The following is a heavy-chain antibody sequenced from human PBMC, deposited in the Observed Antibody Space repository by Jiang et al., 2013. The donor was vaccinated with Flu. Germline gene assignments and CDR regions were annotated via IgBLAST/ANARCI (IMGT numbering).Heavy chain of an antibody. CDR3: ARDRADGGGAYYYGMDV. CDR1: GFMFNIYA. Sequence: QLVESGGGVVQPGRSLRLSCAASGFMFNIYAMHWVRQAPGKGLEWVAVMSNHGTNTYYADSVKGRFTISRDNSKNTLYLQMDSLRSEDTAVYYCARDRADGGGAYYYGMDVWGQGTTVTVSS. D-gene: IGHD2-15*01. V-gene: IGHV3-30-3*01. J-gene: IGHJ6*02. CDR2: MSNHGTNT.